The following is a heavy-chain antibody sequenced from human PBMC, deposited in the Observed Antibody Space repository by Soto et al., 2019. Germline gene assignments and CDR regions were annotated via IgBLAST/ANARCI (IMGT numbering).Heavy chain of an antibody. CDR1: GFSLSNARMG. V-gene: IGHV2-26*01. CDR2: IFSNDEK. Sequence: QVTLKESGPVLVKPTETLTLTCTDSGFSLSNARMGVSWIRQPPEKALEWLAHIFSNDEKSYITTPKSRHTVSQDTSQSQVVLTMTNMDPVDTAPYDCARILPYYYYYYYIDVWGKGTTVTVS. J-gene: IGHJ6*03. CDR3: ARILPYYYYYYYIDV.